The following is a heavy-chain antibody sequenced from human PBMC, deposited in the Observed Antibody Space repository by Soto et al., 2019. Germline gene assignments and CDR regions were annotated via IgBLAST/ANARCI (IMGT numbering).Heavy chain of an antibody. Sequence: PGGSLRLSCAASGFTFSSYEMNWVRQAPGKGLEWVSYISSSGSTIYYADSVKGRFTISRDNAKNSLYLQMNSLRAEDTAVYYCARDRGRLPPHYYYGMDVWGQGTTVTVSS. V-gene: IGHV3-48*03. CDR3: ARDRGRLPPHYYYGMDV. D-gene: IGHD2-21*02. J-gene: IGHJ6*02. CDR2: ISSSGSTI. CDR1: GFTFSSYE.